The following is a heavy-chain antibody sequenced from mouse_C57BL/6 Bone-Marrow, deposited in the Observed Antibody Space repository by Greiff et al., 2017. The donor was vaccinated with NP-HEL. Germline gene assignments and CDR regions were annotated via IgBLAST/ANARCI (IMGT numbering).Heavy chain of an antibody. Sequence: DVHLVESGGGLVQPGGSLSLSCAASGFTFTDYYMSWVRQPPGKALEWLGFIRNKANGYTSEYSASVKGRFTISRDNSQSILYLQMNALRADDSATYYCARSSFAYWGQGTLVTVSA. J-gene: IGHJ3*01. CDR3: ARSSFAY. CDR1: GFTFTDYY. V-gene: IGHV7-3*01. D-gene: IGHD6-1*01. CDR2: IRNKANGYTS.